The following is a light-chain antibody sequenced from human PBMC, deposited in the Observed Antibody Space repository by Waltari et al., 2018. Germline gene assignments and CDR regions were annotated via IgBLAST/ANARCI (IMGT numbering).Light chain of an antibody. CDR2: GAF. CDR3: QQHTTSPYT. Sequence: ELLLTQSPATLSLSPGASATLFCRAAQSLGSSYLAWYQHKPGQAPRLLSYGAFTRAPGIPDRFRGSGSGTDFTLTITRLEPEDFAVYYCQQHTTSPYTFGQGTKVEIK. J-gene: IGKJ2*01. V-gene: IGKV3-20*01. CDR1: QSLGSSY.